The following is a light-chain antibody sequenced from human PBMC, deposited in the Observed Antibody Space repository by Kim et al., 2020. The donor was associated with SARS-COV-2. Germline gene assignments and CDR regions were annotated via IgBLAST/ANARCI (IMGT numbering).Light chain of an antibody. CDR1: SSHVVGYNY. J-gene: IGLJ1*01. Sequence: QSVPISCTGTSSHVVGYNYVSWYQQHPGKAPKLMIYDVSKRPSGVPARFSGSKSGNTASLTISGLQAEDEADYYCCSYAGSYTYVFGTGTKVTVL. V-gene: IGLV2-11*01. CDR2: DVS. CDR3: CSYAGSYTYV.